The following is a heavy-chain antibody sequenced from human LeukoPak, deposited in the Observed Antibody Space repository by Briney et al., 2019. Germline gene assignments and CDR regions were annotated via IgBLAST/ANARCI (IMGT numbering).Heavy chain of an antibody. Sequence: SETLSLTCTVSGGSISSGSYYWSWIRQPAGKGLEWIGRIYTSGSTNYNPSLKGRVTISVDTSKNQFSLKLSSVTAADTAVYYCARDIFRDGYNYFDYWGQGTLVTVSS. CDR1: GGSISSGSYY. J-gene: IGHJ4*02. D-gene: IGHD5-24*01. V-gene: IGHV4-61*02. CDR2: IYTSGST. CDR3: ARDIFRDGYNYFDY.